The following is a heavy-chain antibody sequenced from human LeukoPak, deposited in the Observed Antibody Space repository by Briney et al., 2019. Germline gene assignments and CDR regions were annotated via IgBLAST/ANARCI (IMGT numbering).Heavy chain of an antibody. J-gene: IGHJ4*02. CDR3: ARLREDGYNEPYYFDY. CDR1: GVSISTYS. CDR2: ISYSGST. V-gene: IGHV4-59*01. Sequence: PSETLSLTCTVSGVSISTYSWSWIRQPPGKGLEWIGYISYSGSTSYNPSLRSRVTISVDTSKNQFSLKLSSVTAADTAVYYCARLREDGYNEPYYFDYWGQGTLVTVSS. D-gene: IGHD5-24*01.